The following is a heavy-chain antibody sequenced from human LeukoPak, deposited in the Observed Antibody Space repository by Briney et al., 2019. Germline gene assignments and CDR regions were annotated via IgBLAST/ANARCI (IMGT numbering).Heavy chain of an antibody. Sequence: SGGSLRLSCAASGVTFSIYWMSWVRQAPGKGLEWVANIKQDGSEKYYVDSVKGRFTISGDNAKNSLYLQMNSLRAEDTAVYYWGRKEYGHYVGNGAFDIWGQGTMVTVSS. D-gene: IGHD4-17*01. V-gene: IGHV3-7*02. J-gene: IGHJ3*02. CDR2: IKQDGSEK. CDR1: GVTFSIYW. CDR3: GRKEYGHYVGNGAFDI.